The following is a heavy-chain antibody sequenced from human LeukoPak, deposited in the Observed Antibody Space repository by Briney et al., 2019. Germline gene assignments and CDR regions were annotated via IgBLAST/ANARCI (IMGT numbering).Heavy chain of an antibody. CDR1: GYTFTGYG. J-gene: IGHJ6*03. D-gene: IGHD6-19*01. Sequence: ASVKVSCKASGYTFTGYGISWVRQAPGQGLEWMGWISAYNGNTNYAQKVQGRVTMTTDTSTSTAYMELGSLTSDDTAMYYCARSDSSGRYGGYFYYYMDVWGKGTTVTVSS. CDR3: ARSDSSGRYGGYFYYYMDV. V-gene: IGHV1-18*01. CDR2: ISAYNGNT.